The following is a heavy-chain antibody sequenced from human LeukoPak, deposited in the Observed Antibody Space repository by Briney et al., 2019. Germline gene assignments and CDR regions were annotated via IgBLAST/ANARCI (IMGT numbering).Heavy chain of an antibody. V-gene: IGHV3-21*01. Sequence: GRSLRLSCAASGFTFSSYAMNWVRQAPGKGLEWVSSISSSSTYIYYADSVKGRFTISRDNAKNSLYLQMNSLRAEDTAVYYCAELGITMIGGVWGKGTTVTISS. CDR1: GFTFSSYA. J-gene: IGHJ6*04. D-gene: IGHD3-10*02. CDR2: ISSSSTYI. CDR3: AELGITMIGGV.